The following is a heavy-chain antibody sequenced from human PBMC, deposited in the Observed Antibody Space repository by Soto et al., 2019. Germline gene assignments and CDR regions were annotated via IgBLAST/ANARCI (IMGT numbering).Heavy chain of an antibody. CDR3: ARQSCSSTSCYSWVSWFDP. CDR2: IYYSGST. V-gene: IGHV4-59*08. J-gene: IGHJ5*02. Sequence: PSVTLSLTCTVSGGSISSYYWSWIRQPPGKRLEWIGYIYYSGSTKYNPSLKSRVTISVDTSKNQLSLKLSSMTAADTAVYYCARQSCSSTSCYSWVSWFDPWGQGTLVTVS. D-gene: IGHD2-2*01. CDR1: GGSISSYY.